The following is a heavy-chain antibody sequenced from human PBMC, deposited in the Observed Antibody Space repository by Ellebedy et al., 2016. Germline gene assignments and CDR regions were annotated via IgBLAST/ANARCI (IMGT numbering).Heavy chain of an antibody. V-gene: IGHV3-21*01. J-gene: IGHJ4*02. CDR1: GFTFSSYS. D-gene: IGHD3-10*01. Sequence: GESLKISCAASGFTFSSYSMNWVRQAPGKGLEWVSSISSSSSYIYYADSVKGRFTISRDNAKNSLYLQMNSLRAEDTAVYYCARDNGSRSYVFDYWGQGTLVTVSS. CDR3: ARDNGSRSYVFDY. CDR2: ISSSSSYI.